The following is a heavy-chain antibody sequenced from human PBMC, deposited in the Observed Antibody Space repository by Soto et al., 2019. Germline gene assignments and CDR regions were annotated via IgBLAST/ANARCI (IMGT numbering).Heavy chain of an antibody. J-gene: IGHJ6*02. CDR1: GFTFSSYW. V-gene: IGHV3-23*01. CDR2: ISGSGGST. D-gene: IGHD3-22*01. Sequence: GGSLRLSCAASGFTFSSYWMSWVRQAPGKGLEWVSAISGSGGSTYYADSVKGRFTISRDNSKNTLYLQMNSLRAEDTAVYYCAKGITMIVVVDYGMDVWGQGTTVTVSS. CDR3: AKGITMIVVVDYGMDV.